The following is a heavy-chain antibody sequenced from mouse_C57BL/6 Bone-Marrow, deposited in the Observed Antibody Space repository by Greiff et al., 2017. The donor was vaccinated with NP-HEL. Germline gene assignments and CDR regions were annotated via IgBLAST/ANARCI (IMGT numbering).Heavy chain of an antibody. V-gene: IGHV5-17*01. D-gene: IGHD2-5*01. CDR1: GFTFSDYG. CDR3: ARPRYSNSYWYFDV. J-gene: IGHJ1*03. Sequence: EVKVVESGGGLVKPGGSLKLSCAASGFTFSDYGMHWVRQAPEKGLEWVAYISSGSSTIYYADTVKGRFTISRDNAKNTLFLQMTSLRSEDTAMYYCARPRYSNSYWYFDVWGTGTTVTVSS. CDR2: ISSGSSTI.